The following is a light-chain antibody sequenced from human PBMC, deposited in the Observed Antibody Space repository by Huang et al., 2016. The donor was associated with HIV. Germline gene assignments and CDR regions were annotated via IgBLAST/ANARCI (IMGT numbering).Light chain of an antibody. CDR2: TAS. Sequence: AIQMTQSPASLSASVGDSVTITCRASQDIGNDLGWYQQRLGKAPKLLVSTASHLQSGVPSRCTGSGSGTHFTLTISGLQPEDFATYYCLQDYTYPWTFGQGTKVEI. J-gene: IGKJ1*01. CDR1: QDIGND. V-gene: IGKV1-6*01. CDR3: LQDYTYPWT.